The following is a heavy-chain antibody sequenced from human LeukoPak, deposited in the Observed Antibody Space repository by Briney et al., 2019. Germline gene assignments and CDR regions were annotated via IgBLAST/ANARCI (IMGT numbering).Heavy chain of an antibody. CDR2: ISWNSGSI. CDR1: GFTFDDYA. V-gene: IGHV3-9*01. J-gene: IGHJ4*02. Sequence: GRSLRLSCAASGFTFDDYAMHWVRQAPGKGLEWVSGISWNSGSIGYADSVKGRFTISRDNAKNSLYLQMNSLRAEDTALYYCAKDSGYYDSSGNEFDYWGQGTLVTVSS. CDR3: AKDSGYYDSSGNEFDY. D-gene: IGHD3-22*01.